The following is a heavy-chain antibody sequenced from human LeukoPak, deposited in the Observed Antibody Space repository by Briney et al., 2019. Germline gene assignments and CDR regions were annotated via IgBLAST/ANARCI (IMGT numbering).Heavy chain of an antibody. V-gene: IGHV1-2*06. D-gene: IGHD4-17*01. CDR2: INPNSGGS. CDR3: PRDMVEDYGDYRWFVY. CDR1: GYTFTGYY. J-gene: IGHJ4*02. Sequence: ASVKVSCKASGYTFTGYYMHWVRQAPGQGLEWMGRINPNSGGSNYAQKFQGRVTMTRETSIRTAYMELSRLATDDESGYYFPRDMVEDYGDYRWFVYWGQGTLVTVSS.